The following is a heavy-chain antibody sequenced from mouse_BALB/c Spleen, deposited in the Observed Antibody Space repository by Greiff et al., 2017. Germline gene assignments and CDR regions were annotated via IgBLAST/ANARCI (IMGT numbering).Heavy chain of an antibody. CDR3: ARYNYYGSSYYYAMDY. Sequence: EVKLVESGPDLVKPSQSLSLTCTVTGYSITSGYSWHWIRQFPGNKLEWMGYIHYSGSTNYNPSLKSRISITRDTSKNQFILQLNSVTTEDTATYYCARYNYYGSSYYYAMDYWGQGTSVTVSS. D-gene: IGHD1-1*01. J-gene: IGHJ4*01. CDR2: IHYSGST. CDR1: GYSITSGYS. V-gene: IGHV3-1*02.